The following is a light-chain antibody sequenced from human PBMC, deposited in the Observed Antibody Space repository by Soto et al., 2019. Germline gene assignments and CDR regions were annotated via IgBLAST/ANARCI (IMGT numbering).Light chain of an antibody. CDR1: SSNIGRNN. CDR2: RNV. Sequence: QSVLTQPPSTSASPGQRVTISCSGSSSNIGRNNVLWYQQVPGKAPKLPIYRNVQRPSGVPDRFSGSKSGTSASLAISGLRSDDEAHYYCAAWDDSLSGPVFGGGTKLTVL. V-gene: IGLV1-47*01. CDR3: AAWDDSLSGPV. J-gene: IGLJ2*01.